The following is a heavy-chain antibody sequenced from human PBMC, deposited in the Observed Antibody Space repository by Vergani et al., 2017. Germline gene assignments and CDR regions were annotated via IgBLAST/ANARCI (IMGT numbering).Heavy chain of an antibody. Sequence: EVQLVQSGAEVKKPGESLRISCKVSGYSFTSYWISWVRQMPWKGLELMGRIEPSDSYTKYSPSFQGHVTIAADKSLSTAYLQWSSLKASDTALYYCARLYLRVAVALDYSGQGTLVTVSS. CDR1: GYSFTSYW. CDR2: IEPSDSYT. D-gene: IGHD6-19*01. CDR3: ARLYLRVAVALDY. V-gene: IGHV5-10-1*03. J-gene: IGHJ4*02.